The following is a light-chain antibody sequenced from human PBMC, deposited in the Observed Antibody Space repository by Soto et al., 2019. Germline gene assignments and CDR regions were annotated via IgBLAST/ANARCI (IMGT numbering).Light chain of an antibody. V-gene: IGKV3-20*01. CDR1: QTVSRSA. CDR2: GAS. Sequence: EIVLTQSPGTLSLSPGERATLSCRASQTVSRSALAWYQQKPGQAPRLLIYGASNRATGIPDRFSGSGSGTDFTLTISRLEPEDFAVYYCQQSGSSPETFGGGTKVDIK. J-gene: IGKJ4*01. CDR3: QQSGSSPET.